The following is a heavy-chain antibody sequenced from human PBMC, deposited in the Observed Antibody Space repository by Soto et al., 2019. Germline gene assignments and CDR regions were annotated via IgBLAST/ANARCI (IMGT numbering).Heavy chain of an antibody. V-gene: IGHV4-61*01. J-gene: IGHJ5*02. CDR3: ARKDYVWGSYRTRENWFDP. Sequence: PSETLSLTCTVSGGSVSSGSYYWSWIRQPPGKGLEWIGYIYYSGSTNYNPSLKSRVTISVDTSKNQFSLKLSSVTDADTAVYYCARKDYVWGSYRTRENWFDPWGQGTLVTVSS. CDR2: IYYSGST. CDR1: GGSVSSGSYY. D-gene: IGHD3-16*02.